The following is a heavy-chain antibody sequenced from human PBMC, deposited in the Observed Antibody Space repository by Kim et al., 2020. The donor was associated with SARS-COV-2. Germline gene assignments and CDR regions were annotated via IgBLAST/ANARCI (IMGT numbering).Heavy chain of an antibody. CDR3: AKEGPIDY. Sequence: GGSTYYAGSVKGRFTIPRDNSKNTLYLQMNSLRAEDTAVYYCAKEGPIDYWGQGTLVTVSS. CDR2: GGST. V-gene: IGHV3-23*01. J-gene: IGHJ4*02.